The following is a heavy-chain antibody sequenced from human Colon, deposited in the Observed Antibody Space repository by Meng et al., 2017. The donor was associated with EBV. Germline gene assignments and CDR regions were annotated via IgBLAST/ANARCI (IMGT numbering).Heavy chain of an antibody. Sequence: QVRLQVSGPGLGKPSQTLSLTCTVSGGSINSGDYYWSWIRQPPGKGLEWIGYIYYTGSTYYNPSLKSRVTISMDTSKNQFSLRLSSVTAADTAAYYCARNYYFDYWGQGTLVTVSS. CDR1: GGSINSGDYY. J-gene: IGHJ4*02. V-gene: IGHV4-30-4*01. CDR2: IYYTGST. CDR3: ARNYYFDY.